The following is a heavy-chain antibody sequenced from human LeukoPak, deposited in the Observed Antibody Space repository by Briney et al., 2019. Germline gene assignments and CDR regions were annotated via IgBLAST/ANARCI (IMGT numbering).Heavy chain of an antibody. CDR3: AKANMVRGVTLKFDY. Sequence: NPGGSLRLSCAASGLTFSSYAMSWVRQAPGKGLEWVSAISGSGGSTYYADSVKGRFTISRDNSKNTLYLQMNSLRAEDTAVYYCAKANMVRGVTLKFDYWGQGTLVTVSS. V-gene: IGHV3-23*01. J-gene: IGHJ4*02. D-gene: IGHD3-10*01. CDR1: GLTFSSYA. CDR2: ISGSGGST.